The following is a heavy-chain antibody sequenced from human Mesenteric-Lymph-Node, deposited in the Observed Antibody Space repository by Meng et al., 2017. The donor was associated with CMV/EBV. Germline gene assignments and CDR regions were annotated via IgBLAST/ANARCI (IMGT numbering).Heavy chain of an antibody. CDR1: GFTFSSYS. V-gene: IGHV3-21*01. CDR2: ISSSSSYI. J-gene: IGHJ4*02. D-gene: IGHD5-18*01. Sequence: ETLSLTCAASGFTFSSYSMNWVRQAPGKGLEWVSSISSSSSYIYYADSVKGRFTISRDNAKNSLYLQMNSLRAEDTAVYYCARDQPRSMDTDYWGQGTLVTVSS. CDR3: ARDQPRSMDTDY.